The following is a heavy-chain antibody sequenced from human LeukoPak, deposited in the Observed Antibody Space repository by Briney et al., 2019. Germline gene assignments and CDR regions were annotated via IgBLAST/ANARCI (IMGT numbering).Heavy chain of an antibody. V-gene: IGHV3-53*01. CDR2: IYSGGDT. D-gene: IGHD2-21*02. CDR1: GFTVSSNY. Sequence: GGSLRLSCAASGFTVSSNYMSWVRQAPGKGLEWVSVIYSGGDTYYADSVKGRFTISRDNSKNTLYLQMNSLRAEDTAVYYCAKDSPVTTTIQGYFDYWGQGTLVTVSS. CDR3: AKDSPVTTTIQGYFDY. J-gene: IGHJ4*02.